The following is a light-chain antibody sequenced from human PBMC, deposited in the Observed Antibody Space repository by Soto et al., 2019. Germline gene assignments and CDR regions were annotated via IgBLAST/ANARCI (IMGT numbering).Light chain of an antibody. V-gene: IGKV3-20*01. J-gene: IGKJ1*01. CDR1: QSVSSNY. CDR3: QDYGSSPWP. Sequence: EIVWTQSPGTLSLCPGERGTLSCRASQSVSSNYLAWYQQKPGQAPRLLIYSAFSMATGIPDGFSGSGPGTDFTLTISRLEPEHFAVYYCQDYGSSPWPFGKSTQMEIK. CDR2: SAF.